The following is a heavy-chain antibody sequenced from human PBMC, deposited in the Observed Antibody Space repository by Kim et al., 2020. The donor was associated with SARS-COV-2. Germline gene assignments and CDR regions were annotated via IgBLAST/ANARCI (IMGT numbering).Heavy chain of an antibody. J-gene: IGHJ6*02. V-gene: IGHV3-23*01. CDR3: VKEGAPAAKYGMDV. Sequence: YAASVKSRFTVSRDNSKNTLYLQMNSLRAEDTAVYYCVKEGAPAAKYGMDVWGQGTTVTVSS. D-gene: IGHD2-2*01.